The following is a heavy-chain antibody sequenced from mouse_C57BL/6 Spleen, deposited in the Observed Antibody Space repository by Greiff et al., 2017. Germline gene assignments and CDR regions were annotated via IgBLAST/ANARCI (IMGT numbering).Heavy chain of an antibody. D-gene: IGHD2-3*01. CDR1: GYAFSSSW. CDR2: IYPGDGDT. V-gene: IGHV1-82*01. CDR3: ARYDGYDPDY. J-gene: IGHJ2*01. Sequence: QVQLKQSGPELVKPGASVKISCKASGYAFSSSWMNWVKQRPGKGLEWIGRIYPGDGDTNYNGKFKGKATLTADKSSSTAYMQLSSLTSEDSAVYLCARYDGYDPDYWGQGTTLTVSS.